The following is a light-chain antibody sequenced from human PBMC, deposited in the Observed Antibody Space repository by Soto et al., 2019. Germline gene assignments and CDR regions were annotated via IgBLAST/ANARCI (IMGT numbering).Light chain of an antibody. J-gene: IGKJ1*01. CDR3: QQYGSSPRA. CDR2: GAS. V-gene: IGKV3-20*01. Sequence: ESVLTQSPGTLYLSPGERATLSCRASQSVSNSYLAWYQQKPGQAPRLLIYGASSRATGIPDRFSGSGSGTDFTLTISRLESEDFAVYYCQQYGSSPRAFGQGTKVEIK. CDR1: QSVSNSY.